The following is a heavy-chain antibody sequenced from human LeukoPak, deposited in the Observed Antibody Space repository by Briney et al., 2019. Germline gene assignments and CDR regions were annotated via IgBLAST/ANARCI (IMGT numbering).Heavy chain of an antibody. CDR3: ASFGVDYDMDV. V-gene: IGHV4-59*11. CDR2: IHYSGSP. D-gene: IGHD3-16*01. Sequence: PSETLSLTCTVSGGSISGHYWTWIRQPPGKGLEWIGQIHYSGSPDYNPSLKSRVTISVDTSKHQLSLKVTSVTGAATAVYYCASFGVDYDMDVWGQGTTVTVSS. J-gene: IGHJ6*02. CDR1: GGSISGHY.